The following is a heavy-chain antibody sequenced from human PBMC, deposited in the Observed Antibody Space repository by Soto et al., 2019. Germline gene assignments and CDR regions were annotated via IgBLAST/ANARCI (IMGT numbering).Heavy chain of an antibody. D-gene: IGHD3-10*01. V-gene: IGHV1-18*01. J-gene: IGHJ6*02. CDR1: GYSFTTYG. Sequence: QVQLVQSGVEVKKPGASVEVSCKASGYSFTTYGISWVRQAPGRGLEWMGWISTWNGDRIYAQKVQGRVTMTTDTSTTTAKMELRSLTSDDTAVYYCTGDTGVGAYGSATYGMDVWGQGTTVTVSS. CDR2: ISTWNGDR. CDR3: TGDTGVGAYGSATYGMDV.